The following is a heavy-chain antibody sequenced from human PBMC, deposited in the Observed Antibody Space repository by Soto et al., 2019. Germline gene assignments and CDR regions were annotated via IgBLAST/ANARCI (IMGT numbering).Heavy chain of an antibody. CDR2: INHSGST. Sequence: SETLSLTCAVYGGSFSGYYWSWIRQPPGKGLEWIGEINHSGSTNYNPSLKSRVTISVDTSKNQFSLKLSSVTAADTAVYYCASLIASCSGGSCYYNNRQYYYYYMDVWGKGTTVTVSS. V-gene: IGHV4-34*01. D-gene: IGHD2-15*01. J-gene: IGHJ6*03. CDR1: GGSFSGYY. CDR3: ASLIASCSGGSCYYNNRQYYYYYMDV.